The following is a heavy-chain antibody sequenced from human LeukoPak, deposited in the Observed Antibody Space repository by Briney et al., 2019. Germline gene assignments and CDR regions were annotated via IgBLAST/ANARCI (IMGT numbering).Heavy chain of an antibody. CDR3: ARGHPLTYYYDSSGYRAFDI. V-gene: IGHV3-48*03. D-gene: IGHD3-22*01. J-gene: IGHJ3*02. CDR1: GFTFSSYE. CDR2: ISSSGSTI. Sequence: GGSLRLSCAASGFTFSSYEMNWVRKAPGKGLEWVSYISSSGSTIYYADSVKGRFTISRDNAKNSLYLQMNSLRAEDTAVYYCARGHPLTYYYDSSGYRAFDIWGQGTMVTVSS.